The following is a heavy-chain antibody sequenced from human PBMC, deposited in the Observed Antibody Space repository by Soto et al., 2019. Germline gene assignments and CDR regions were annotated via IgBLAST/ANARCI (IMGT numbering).Heavy chain of an antibody. Sequence: SVKVSCKTSGGTFSRHAINWVRQAPGQGLEWMGGIIPMFGTTNYAQKFKGRVTISADESTSTAYMELSSLRSEDAAVYYCARAAIHGSSWYFWLDTWGQGTLVTVSS. V-gene: IGHV1-69*13. J-gene: IGHJ5*02. CDR2: IIPMFGTT. CDR1: GGTFSRHA. CDR3: ARAAIHGSSWYFWLDT. D-gene: IGHD6-13*01.